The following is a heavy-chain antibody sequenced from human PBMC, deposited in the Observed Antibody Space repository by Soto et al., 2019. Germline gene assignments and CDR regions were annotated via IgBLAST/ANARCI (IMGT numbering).Heavy chain of an antibody. CDR3: GWMYCSSWRRRFDP. CDR1: GCTFSSYA. J-gene: IGHJ5*02. Sequence: SVKVSCKASGCTFSSYAISWVRQAPGQGLEWMGGIIPMFGTANYAQKFQGRVAITEHESTSSDDLELSSLRSEDTAVYYGGWMYCSSWRRRFDPWGPGTLVTLSS. CDR2: IIPMFGTA. V-gene: IGHV1-69*13. D-gene: IGHD6-13*01.